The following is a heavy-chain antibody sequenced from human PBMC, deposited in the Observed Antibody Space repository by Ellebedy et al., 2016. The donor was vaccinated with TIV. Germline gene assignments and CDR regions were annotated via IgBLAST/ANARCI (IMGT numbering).Heavy chain of an antibody. CDR3: ARERQLWFIPYGMDV. CDR2: IYYSGST. D-gene: IGHD5-18*01. V-gene: IGHV4-31*03. Sequence: MPSETLSLTCTVSGGSISSGGYYWSWIRQHPGKGLEWIGYIYYSGSTNYNPSLKSRVTISVDTSKNQFSLKLSSVTAADTAVYYCARERQLWFIPYGMDVWGQGTTVTVSS. CDR1: GGSISSGGYY. J-gene: IGHJ6*02.